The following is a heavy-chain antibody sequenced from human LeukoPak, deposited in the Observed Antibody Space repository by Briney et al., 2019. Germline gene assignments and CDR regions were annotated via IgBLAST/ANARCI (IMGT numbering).Heavy chain of an antibody. V-gene: IGHV4-59*08. CDR1: GGSISSYY. Sequence: SETLSLTCTVSGGSISSYYWSWIRQPPGKGLEWIGYIYYSGSTNYNPSLKSRVAISVDTSKNQFSLKLSSVTAADTAVYYCARTSDDYADSNAFDIWGQGTMVTVSS. CDR2: IYYSGST. D-gene: IGHD4-17*01. CDR3: ARTSDDYADSNAFDI. J-gene: IGHJ3*02.